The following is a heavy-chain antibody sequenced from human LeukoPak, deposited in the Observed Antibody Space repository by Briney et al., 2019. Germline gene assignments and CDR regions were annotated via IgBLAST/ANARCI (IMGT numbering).Heavy chain of an antibody. V-gene: IGHV3-23*01. Sequence: PGGSLRLSCAASGFTFSNYAMSWVRQAPGKGLEWVSGISGSGGGTYYADSVKGRFTISRDNSKNTLYLQMNSLRAEDTAVYSCAKGTKIVLMTVFDYWGQGTLVTVSS. J-gene: IGHJ4*02. D-gene: IGHD2-21*02. CDR3: AKGTKIVLMTVFDY. CDR1: GFTFSNYA. CDR2: ISGSGGGT.